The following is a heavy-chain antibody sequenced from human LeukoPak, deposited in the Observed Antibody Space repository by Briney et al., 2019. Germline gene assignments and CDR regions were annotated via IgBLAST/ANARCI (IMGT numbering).Heavy chain of an antibody. CDR1: GGSISSYY. CDR2: IYYSGTT. Sequence: SETLSLTCTVSGGSISSYYWSWIRQPPGKGLEWIGYIYYSGTTNYNPSLKRRVTISVDTSKNQFSLKLSSVTAADTAVYYCARDCSGGSCLSAFDIWGQGTMVTVSS. J-gene: IGHJ3*02. D-gene: IGHD2-15*01. CDR3: ARDCSGGSCLSAFDI. V-gene: IGHV4-59*01.